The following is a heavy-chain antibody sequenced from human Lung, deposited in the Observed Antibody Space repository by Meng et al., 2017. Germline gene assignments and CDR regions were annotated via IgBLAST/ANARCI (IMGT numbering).Heavy chain of an antibody. CDR1: GGTFSSYA. CDR3: ARGSSSISSGLYVFDY. D-gene: IGHD6-19*01. Sequence: VQLVQAGPLVKKPGSTVQVSCNASGGTFSSYAISWVPQAPGLGLELMGGIIPIVGTANYAQKFQGRVTITAYESASTAYMELSSLLSEDTSVYYCARGSSSISSGLYVFDYWGQGTLVTVSS. CDR2: IIPIVGTA. V-gene: IGHV1-69*01. J-gene: IGHJ4*02.